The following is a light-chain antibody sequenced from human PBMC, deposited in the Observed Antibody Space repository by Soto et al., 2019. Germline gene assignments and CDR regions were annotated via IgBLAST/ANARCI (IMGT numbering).Light chain of an antibody. CDR1: SSDVGGYNY. CDR3: CSYAGSYPVV. Sequence: QSVLTQPRSVSGSPGQSVTISRTGASSDVGGYNYVSWYQQHPGKAPKLMIYDVSKRPSGVPDRFSGSKSGNTASLTISGLQAEDEADYYCCSYAGSYPVVFGGGTKVTVL. V-gene: IGLV2-11*01. J-gene: IGLJ2*01. CDR2: DVS.